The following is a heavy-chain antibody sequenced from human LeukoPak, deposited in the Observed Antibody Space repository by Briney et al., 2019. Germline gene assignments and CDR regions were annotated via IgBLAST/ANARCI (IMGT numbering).Heavy chain of an antibody. V-gene: IGHV6-1*01. CDR1: GDIVSSTSAA. Sequence: SQTLSLTCAISGDIVSSTSAAWNWLRQSPSRGLECLVWANYRSKFSIADAPFVQSRLPLNPDASKNQFYLQLISVTPEDTAMYYCAGGFVGGGWHAYWGQGTLVTVSS. D-gene: IGHD3-16*01. CDR2: ANYRSKFSI. CDR3: AGGFVGGGWHAY. J-gene: IGHJ4*02.